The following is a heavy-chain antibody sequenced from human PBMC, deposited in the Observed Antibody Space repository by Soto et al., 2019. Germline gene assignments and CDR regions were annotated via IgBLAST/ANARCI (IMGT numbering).Heavy chain of an antibody. CDR1: GGTFSSYS. Sequence: ASVKVSCKASGGTFSSYSFTWVRQAPGQGLEWMGRIVPFLAIPHYAQNFQGRVTITADTSTSTAYMEVSSLRSEDTAMYYCARELCPSCLSPERYYSYMDVWGKGTTVTVSS. CDR2: IVPFLAIP. D-gene: IGHD2-2*01. CDR3: ARELCPSCLSPERYYSYMDV. V-gene: IGHV1-69*04. J-gene: IGHJ6*03.